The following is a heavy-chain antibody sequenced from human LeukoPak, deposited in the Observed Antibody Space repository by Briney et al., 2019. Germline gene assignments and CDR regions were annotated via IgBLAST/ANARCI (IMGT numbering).Heavy chain of an antibody. J-gene: IGHJ4*02. CDR2: IIPIFGTA. V-gene: IGHV1-69*13. D-gene: IGHD6-13*01. Sequence: ASVKVTCNASGGTFSSYAISWVRQAPGQGLEWMGGIIPIFGTANYAQKFQGRVTITADESTSTAYMELSSLRAEDTAVYYCAKVIAAAGSYYFDYWGQGTLVTVSS. CDR1: GGTFSSYA. CDR3: AKVIAAAGSYYFDY.